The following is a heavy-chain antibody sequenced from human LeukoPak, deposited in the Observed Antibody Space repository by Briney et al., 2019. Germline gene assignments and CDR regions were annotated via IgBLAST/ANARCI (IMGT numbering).Heavy chain of an antibody. CDR1: GYIIKNYA. CDR3: AREKGSGTYAFDP. V-gene: IGHV1-3*03. J-gene: IGHJ5*02. Sequence: ASVKVSCKASGYIIKNYAMHWVRQAPGQRLEWMGRINAGNGDTKYSQEFQGRVTITRETYANTAYMELSSLKSEDMAVYYCAREKGSGTYAFDPWGQGTLVTVSS. D-gene: IGHD3-10*01. CDR2: INAGNGDT.